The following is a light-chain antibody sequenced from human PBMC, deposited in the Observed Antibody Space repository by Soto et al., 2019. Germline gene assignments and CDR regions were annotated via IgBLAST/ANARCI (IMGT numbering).Light chain of an antibody. CDR2: GAS. CDR1: QSVSRY. V-gene: IGKV3-11*01. CDR3: QQGYSTTPIT. J-gene: IGKJ5*01. Sequence: VLTQSPGTLSLSPGERATLSCRASQSVSRYLVWYQQKPGQAPRLLIYGASSRASGIPDRFSGSGSGTDFTLTINRLGPEDFATYYCQQGYSTTPITFGQGTRVEIK.